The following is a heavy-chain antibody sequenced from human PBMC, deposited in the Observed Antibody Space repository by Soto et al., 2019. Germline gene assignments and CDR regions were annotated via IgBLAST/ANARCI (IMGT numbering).Heavy chain of an antibody. V-gene: IGHV3-66*01. CDR1: GFTVRNNY. CDR2: IYGDGRT. J-gene: IGHJ4*02. CDR3: ARAPSGAYQLRFDS. D-gene: IGHD2-2*01. Sequence: EVQLVESGGSLVQPGGSLRLSCAASGFTVRNNYMNWGRQAPGKGLEWVSVIYGDGRTYYTDSVKGRFTISRDDSKNTLYLQMNSLRAEDTALYYCARAPSGAYQLRFDSWGQGTLVTVSS.